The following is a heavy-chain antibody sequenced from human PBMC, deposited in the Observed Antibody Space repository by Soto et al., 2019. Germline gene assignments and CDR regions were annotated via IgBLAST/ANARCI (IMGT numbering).Heavy chain of an antibody. CDR3: ARDRPGPDDY. CDR2: IWYDGSNK. V-gene: IGHV3-33*01. J-gene: IGHJ4*02. CDR1: GFTFSSYG. Sequence: QVQLVESGGGVVQPGRSLRLSCAASGFTFSSYGMHWVRQAPGKGLEWVAVIWYDGSNKYYADSVKGRFTISRDNSKNTLYLQMNSLRAEETAVYYCARDRPGPDDYWGQGTLVTVSS.